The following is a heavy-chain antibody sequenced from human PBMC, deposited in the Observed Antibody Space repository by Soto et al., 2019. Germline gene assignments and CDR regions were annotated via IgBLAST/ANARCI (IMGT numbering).Heavy chain of an antibody. J-gene: IGHJ4*02. CDR2: ITSSSSYI. V-gene: IGHV3-21*01. CDR3: ARDLTYGGPVDY. Sequence: GGSLRLSCAASGFIFSTYSMNWVRQAPGKGLEWVSSITSSSSYIYYADSLKGRFTVSRDNAKSSRFLQMSSLPVEDTAVYYGARDLTYGGPVDYWGQGTLVTVSS. D-gene: IGHD4-17*01. CDR1: GFIFSTYS.